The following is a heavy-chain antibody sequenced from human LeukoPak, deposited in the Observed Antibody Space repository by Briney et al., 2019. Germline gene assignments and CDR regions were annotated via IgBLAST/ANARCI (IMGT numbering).Heavy chain of an antibody. Sequence: ASVKISSKTSGYTFSNYGITWGRQAPGQELEWRGEINSHIGGTDYAQKFQGRVTMTRDTSISTAYMELSRLRSDDTAVYYCARDIVVVPAAQAPCDDFDSWGPGTMVTVSS. V-gene: IGHV1-2*02. CDR3: ARDIVVVPAAQAPCDDFDS. CDR2: INSHIGGT. J-gene: IGHJ3*02. D-gene: IGHD2-2*01. CDR1: GYTFSNYG.